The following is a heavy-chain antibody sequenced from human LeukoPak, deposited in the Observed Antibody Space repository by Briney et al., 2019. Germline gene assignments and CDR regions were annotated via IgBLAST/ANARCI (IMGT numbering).Heavy chain of an antibody. J-gene: IGHJ6*03. CDR1: GGSISSFY. Sequence: SETLSLTCSVSGGSISSFYWSWIRQPPGKGLEWIGEINHSGSTNYNPSLKSRVTISVDTSKNQFSLKLSSVTAADTAVYYCARHRPYYYYYYYMDVWGKGTTVTVSS. CDR2: INHSGST. CDR3: ARHRPYYYYYYYMDV. V-gene: IGHV4-34*01.